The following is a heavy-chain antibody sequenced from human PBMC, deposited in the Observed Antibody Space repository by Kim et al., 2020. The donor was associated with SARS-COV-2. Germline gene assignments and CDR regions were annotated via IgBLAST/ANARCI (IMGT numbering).Heavy chain of an antibody. Sequence: GGSLRLSCAASGFTFDDYAMHWVRQAPGKGLEWVSGISCNSGSITYADSVKGRFTISRDNSKNSLYLQMNSLRAEDTALYYCATDGYHTNTCFPHYWRQ. J-gene: IGHJ4*02. CDR1: GFTFDDYA. D-gene: IGHD2-8*01. V-gene: IGHV3-9*01. CDR3: ATDGYHTNTCFPHY. CDR2: ISCNSGSI.